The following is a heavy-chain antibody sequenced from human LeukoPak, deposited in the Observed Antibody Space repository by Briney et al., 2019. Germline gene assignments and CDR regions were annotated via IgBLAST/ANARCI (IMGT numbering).Heavy chain of an antibody. CDR2: INPNSGGT. Sequence: ASVKVSCKASGYTFTGYYMHWVRQAPGQGLEWMGWINPNSGGTNYAQEFQGRVTMTRDTSISTAYMELSRLRSDDTAVYYCARFAVTMVRGVIMDPNFDYWGQGTLVTVSS. J-gene: IGHJ4*02. CDR1: GYTFTGYY. CDR3: ARFAVTMVRGVIMDPNFDY. V-gene: IGHV1-2*02. D-gene: IGHD3-10*01.